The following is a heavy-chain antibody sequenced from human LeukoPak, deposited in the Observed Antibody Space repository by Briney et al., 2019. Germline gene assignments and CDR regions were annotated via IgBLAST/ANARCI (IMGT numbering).Heavy chain of an antibody. D-gene: IGHD3-22*01. CDR2: IFPKTGAT. V-gene: IGHV1-2*02. CDR3: ARTGVGSGLTY. CDR1: GYTFTDYH. Sequence: ASLRVSCKASGYTFTDYHIYWLRQAPGQGLEWMAWIFPKTGATTYAREFQGRVTLTSDTSIRTAYMDLRALTSDDTAVYFCARTGVGSGLTYWGQGTQVTVSS. J-gene: IGHJ4*02.